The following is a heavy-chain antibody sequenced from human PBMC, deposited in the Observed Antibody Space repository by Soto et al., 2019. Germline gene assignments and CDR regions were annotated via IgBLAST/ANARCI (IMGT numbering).Heavy chain of an antibody. CDR1: GFTFSSYG. Sequence: QVQLVESGGGVVQPGRSLRLSCAASGFTFSSYGMHWVRQAPGKGLEWVAVISYDGSNKYYADSVKGRFTISRDNSKNTLYLQMNSLRAEDTAVYYCAKEVGGYSYGADYWGQGTLVNVSS. J-gene: IGHJ4*02. D-gene: IGHD5-18*01. CDR2: ISYDGSNK. CDR3: AKEVGGYSYGADY. V-gene: IGHV3-30*18.